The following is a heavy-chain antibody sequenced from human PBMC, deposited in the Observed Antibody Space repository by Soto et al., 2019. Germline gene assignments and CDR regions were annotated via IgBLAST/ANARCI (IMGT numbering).Heavy chain of an antibody. J-gene: IGHJ5*02. CDR1: GFTFISYA. CDR3: AKDAISMVRGVNNGFDP. V-gene: IGHV3-23*01. CDR2: ISGGGGVST. D-gene: IGHD3-10*01. Sequence: EVQLLESGGCLVQPVGSLTLSCAASGFTFISYAMTWVRQAPGKGLEWVSGISGGGGVSTYYADSVKGRFTISRDNSMNTLYLQMNRLRAEDTAVYYCAKDAISMVRGVNNGFDPWGQGTLVTVSS.